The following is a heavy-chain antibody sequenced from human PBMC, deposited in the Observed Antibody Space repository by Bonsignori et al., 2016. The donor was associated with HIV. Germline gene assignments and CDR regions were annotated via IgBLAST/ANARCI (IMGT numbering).Heavy chain of an antibody. CDR3: ARHFTSGYSDY. J-gene: IGHJ4*02. D-gene: IGHD3-22*01. CDR1: GGTFNTYA. V-gene: IGHV1-69*10. Sequence: SVKVSCKASGGTFNTYAFSWVRQAPGQGLEWMGGIIPILDIVNYAQDLQGRVTITADKSTSTVYMELSSLRSEDTAVYYCARHFTSGYSDYWGQGTLVTVSS. CDR2: IIPILDIV.